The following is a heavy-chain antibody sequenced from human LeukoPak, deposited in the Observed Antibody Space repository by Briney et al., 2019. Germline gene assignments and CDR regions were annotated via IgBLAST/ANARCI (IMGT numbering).Heavy chain of an antibody. CDR1: GYTFTSYY. Sequence: ASVKVSCKASGYTFTSYYMHWVRQAPGQGLEWMGIINPSGGSTSYAQKFQGRVTMTRDTSTSTVYMELSSLRSEDTAVYYCASHKLYDFWSGYPTDYWGQGTLVTVSS. J-gene: IGHJ4*02. CDR3: ASHKLYDFWSGYPTDY. CDR2: INPSGGST. V-gene: IGHV1-46*01. D-gene: IGHD3-3*01.